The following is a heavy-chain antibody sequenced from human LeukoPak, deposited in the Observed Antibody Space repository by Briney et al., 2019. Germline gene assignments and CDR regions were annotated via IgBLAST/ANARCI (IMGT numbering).Heavy chain of an antibody. D-gene: IGHD3-22*01. CDR2: ISGSGGSA. CDR3: VKGSYYDSSGYFNY. J-gene: IGHJ4*02. Sequence: GGSLRLSCAASGFTFDSYAMSWVRQATGKGLEWVSGISGSGGSAYYADSVKGRFTISRDNSKNTLYLQMNSLRAEDTAVYYCVKGSYYDSSGYFNYWGQGTLVTVSS. V-gene: IGHV3-23*01. CDR1: GFTFDSYA.